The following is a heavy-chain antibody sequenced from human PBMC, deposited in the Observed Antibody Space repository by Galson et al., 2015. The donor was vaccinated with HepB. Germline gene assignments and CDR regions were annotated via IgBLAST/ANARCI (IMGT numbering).Heavy chain of an antibody. Sequence: SLRLSCAASGFTFSSYWMSWVRQAPGKGLEWVANIKQDGSEKYYVDSVKGRFTISRDNAKNSLYLQMNSLRAEDTAVYYCARWTASVAISRWIDYWGQGTLVTVSS. J-gene: IGHJ4*02. D-gene: IGHD3-3*01. CDR2: IKQDGSEK. V-gene: IGHV3-7*03. CDR3: ARWTASVAISRWIDY. CDR1: GFTFSSYW.